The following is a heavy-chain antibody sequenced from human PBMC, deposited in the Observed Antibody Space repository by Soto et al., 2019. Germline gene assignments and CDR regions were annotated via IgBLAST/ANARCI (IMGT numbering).Heavy chain of an antibody. CDR2: ISYDGSNK. CDR1: GFTFSSYA. CDR3: ARDRGAQYYFDY. V-gene: IGHV3-30-3*01. J-gene: IGHJ4*02. D-gene: IGHD3-10*01. Sequence: QVQLVESGGGVVQPGRSLRLSCAASGFTFSSYAMHWVRQAPGKGLEWVAVISYDGSNKYYADSVKGRFTISRDNSKNTLYLQMNSLRAEDTAVYYCARDRGAQYYFDYWGQGTLVTVSS.